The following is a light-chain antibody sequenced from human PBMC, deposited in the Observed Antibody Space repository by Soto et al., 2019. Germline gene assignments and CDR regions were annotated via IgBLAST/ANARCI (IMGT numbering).Light chain of an antibody. CDR1: QTISSW. J-gene: IGKJ1*01. V-gene: IGKV1-5*01. Sequence: DIHMTQSPSTLSASVGDRVTISCRASQTISSWLAWYQQKPGKAPKLLISDASGLESGVPSRFSGSGSGTEFTLTISSLQPDDFASYYCQQYNSYPWTFGQGTKVDIK. CDR3: QQYNSYPWT. CDR2: DAS.